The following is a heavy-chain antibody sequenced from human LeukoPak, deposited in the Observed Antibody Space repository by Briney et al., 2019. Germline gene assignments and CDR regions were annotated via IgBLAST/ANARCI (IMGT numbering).Heavy chain of an antibody. CDR3: ARRFNSGWGSFDY. Sequence: KPSETLSLICTVSGGSICSYYWNWIRQPPGKGREGIAYMHDSGTTKYNPSRKSRVTISVDTSKNHFSLKLNSVTAADTAVYFCARRFNSGWGSFDYWGPGILVTVSS. D-gene: IGHD6-19*01. V-gene: IGHV4-59*08. J-gene: IGHJ4*02. CDR2: MHDSGTT. CDR1: GGSICSYY.